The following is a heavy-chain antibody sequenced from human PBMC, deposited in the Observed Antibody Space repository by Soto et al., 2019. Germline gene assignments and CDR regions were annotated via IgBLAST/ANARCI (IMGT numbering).Heavy chain of an antibody. CDR3: VRGHDCRDY. V-gene: IGHV3-48*01. CDR2: ISSTSSPI. J-gene: IGHJ4*02. Sequence: GGSLRLSCAASGFTFSSYSMSWVRQAPGKGLEWISYISSTSSPIYYADSVKGRFTISRDNAKNLLYLQLNSLRAEDTAVYYCVRGHDCRDYWGLGTLVTVSS. CDR1: GFTFSSYS. D-gene: IGHD3-3*01.